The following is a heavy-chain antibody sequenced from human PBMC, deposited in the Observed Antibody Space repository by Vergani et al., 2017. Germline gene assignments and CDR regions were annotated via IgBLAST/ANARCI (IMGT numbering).Heavy chain of an antibody. Sequence: EVQLVESGGGLVQPGGSLRLSCAASGFTFSSYSMNWVRQAPGKGLEWVSYISSSSSTIYYADSVKGRFTISRDNAKNSRYLQMNSLRAEDTAVYYCASVLAVAGTGFDYWGQGTLVTVSS. D-gene: IGHD6-19*01. J-gene: IGHJ4*02. CDR2: ISSSSSTI. CDR3: ASVLAVAGTGFDY. CDR1: GFTFSSYS. V-gene: IGHV3-48*01.